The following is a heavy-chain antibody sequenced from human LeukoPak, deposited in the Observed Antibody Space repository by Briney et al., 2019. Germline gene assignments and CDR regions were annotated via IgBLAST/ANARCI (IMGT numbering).Heavy chain of an antibody. Sequence: SETLSLTCTVSGGSISGYFWSWIRQPAGKGLEWIGRIYATGTTNYNPSLKSRATMSVDTSKNQFSLNLTSVTAADTAVYYCAKEGGGSNRCLDWGQGTLVTVSS. J-gene: IGHJ1*01. CDR1: GGSISGYF. CDR3: AKEGGGSNRCLD. V-gene: IGHV4-4*07. D-gene: IGHD3-16*02. CDR2: IYATGTT.